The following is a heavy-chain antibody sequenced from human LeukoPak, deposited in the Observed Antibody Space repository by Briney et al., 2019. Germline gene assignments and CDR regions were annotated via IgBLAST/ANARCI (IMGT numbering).Heavy chain of an antibody. D-gene: IGHD5-12*01. Sequence: GGSLRLSCAASGFTFSSYDMHWVRQATGEGLEWVSAIGTAGDTYYPGSVKGRFTISRENAKNSLYLQMNSLRAGDTAVYYCARSRLEKYYYYGMDVWGQGTTVTVSS. V-gene: IGHV3-13*01. J-gene: IGHJ6*02. CDR3: ARSRLEKYYYYGMDV. CDR1: GFTFSSYD. CDR2: IGTAGDT.